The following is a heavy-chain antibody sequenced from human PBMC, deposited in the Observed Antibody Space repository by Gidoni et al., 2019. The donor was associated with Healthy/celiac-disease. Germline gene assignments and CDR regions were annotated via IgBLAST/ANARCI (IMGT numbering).Heavy chain of an antibody. CDR2: IYYSGST. Sequence: QLQLQESGPGLVKPSETLSLTCTVSGGSISSSSYYWGWIRQPPGKGLEWIGSIYYSGSTYYNPSLKSRVTISVDTSKNQFSLKLSSVTAADTAVYYCARPSGSYVSGWFDPWGQGTLVTVSS. CDR3: ARPSGSYVSGWFDP. V-gene: IGHV4-39*01. J-gene: IGHJ5*02. D-gene: IGHD1-26*01. CDR1: GGSISSSSYY.